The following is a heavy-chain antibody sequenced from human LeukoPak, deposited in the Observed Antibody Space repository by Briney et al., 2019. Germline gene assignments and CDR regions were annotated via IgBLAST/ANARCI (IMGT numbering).Heavy chain of an antibody. V-gene: IGHV3-23*01. CDR2: IGGGGGST. D-gene: IGHD2-21*01. Sequence: GGSLRLSCAASGFTFGIYAMNWVRQAPGKGLEWVSSIGGGGGSTYYADSVEGRFTISREDSENTLYLQMNSLRSEDTAVYYCAKDLWKPDYWGQGTLVTVSS. J-gene: IGHJ4*02. CDR3: AKDLWKPDY. CDR1: GFTFGIYA.